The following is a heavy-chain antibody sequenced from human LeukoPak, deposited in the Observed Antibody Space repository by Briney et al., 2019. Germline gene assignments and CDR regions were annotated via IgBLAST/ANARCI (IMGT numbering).Heavy chain of an antibody. V-gene: IGHV4-34*01. Sequence: NTSETLSLTCAVYGGSFSGYYWSWIRQPPGKGLEWIGEINHSGSTNYNPSLKSRVTISVDTSKNQFSLKLSSVTAADTAVYYCARGPRSVYHDWGQGTLVTVSS. CDR1: GGSFSGYY. J-gene: IGHJ4*02. CDR3: ARGPRSVYHD. CDR2: INHSGST. D-gene: IGHD1-14*01.